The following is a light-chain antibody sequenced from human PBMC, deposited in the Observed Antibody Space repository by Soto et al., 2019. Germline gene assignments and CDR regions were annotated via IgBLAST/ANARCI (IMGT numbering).Light chain of an antibody. CDR2: GAS. J-gene: IGKJ5*01. V-gene: IGKV3-20*01. CDR3: QQYGSSIT. CDR1: QSVSSSY. Sequence: EIVLTQSPGTLSLSPGERATLSCRASQSVSSSYLAWYQQKPGQAPRLLIYGASSRATGIPDRLSGSGSGTDFTLTINRLEPEDFAVYYCQQYGSSITFGQGTRLENK.